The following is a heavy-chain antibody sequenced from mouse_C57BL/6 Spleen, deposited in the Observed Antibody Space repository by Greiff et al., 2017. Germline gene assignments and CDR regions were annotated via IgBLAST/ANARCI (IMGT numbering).Heavy chain of an antibody. CDR3: ARGVKLYYGSSYYAMDY. D-gene: IGHD1-1*01. CDR2: IHPNSGST. J-gene: IGHJ4*01. CDR1: GYTFTSYW. Sequence: VQLQQPGAELVKPGASVKLSCKASGYTFTSYWMHWVKQRPGQGLEWIGMIHPNSGSTNYNEKFKSKATLTVDKSSSTAYMQLSSLTSEDSAVYYCARGVKLYYGSSYYAMDYWGQGTSVTVSS. V-gene: IGHV1-64*01.